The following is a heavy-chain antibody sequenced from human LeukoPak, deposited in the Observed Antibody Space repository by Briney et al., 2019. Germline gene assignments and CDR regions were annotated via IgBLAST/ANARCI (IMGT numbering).Heavy chain of an antibody. D-gene: IGHD3-22*01. CDR1: GFTFSSYA. Sequence: GGSLRLSYAPSGFTFSSYAMSWVRQAPGKGLEWVSVISGGGSGTYYADSVRGRFTISRDNSKNTVYLQMNSLRAEDTAIYYCAKAVGSSGYFSRDAFDIWGQGTMVTVSS. CDR3: AKAVGSSGYFSRDAFDI. CDR2: ISGGGSGT. V-gene: IGHV3-23*01. J-gene: IGHJ3*02.